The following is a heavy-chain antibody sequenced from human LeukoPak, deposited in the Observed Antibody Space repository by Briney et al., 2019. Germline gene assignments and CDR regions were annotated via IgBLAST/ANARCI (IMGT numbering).Heavy chain of an antibody. V-gene: IGHV3-23*01. CDR2: IGRSGGGT. CDR1: AFAFSTYA. CDR3: ARDVSDYFDY. Sequence: GGSLRLSCAASAFAFSTYAMSWVRQAPGKGLEWVSVIGRSGGGTYYADSVKGRFTISRDNSKNTLYLQMNSLRAEDTAVYYCARDVSDYFDYWGQGTLVTVSS. J-gene: IGHJ4*02. D-gene: IGHD5/OR15-5a*01.